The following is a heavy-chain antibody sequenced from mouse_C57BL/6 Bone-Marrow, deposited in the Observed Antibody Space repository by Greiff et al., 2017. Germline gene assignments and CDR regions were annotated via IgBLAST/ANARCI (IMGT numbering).Heavy chain of an antibody. CDR1: GYTFTSYW. V-gene: IGHV1-64*01. J-gene: IGHJ3*01. Sequence: QVQLQQPGAELVKPGASVKLSCKASGYTFTSYWMHWVKQRPGQGLEWIGMIHPNRGSTNYNEKFKSKATLTVDKSSSTAYMQLSSLTSEDSAVYYCARGFYYGYDGGFAYWGQGTLVTVSA. D-gene: IGHD2-2*01. CDR3: ARGFYYGYDGGFAY. CDR2: IHPNRGST.